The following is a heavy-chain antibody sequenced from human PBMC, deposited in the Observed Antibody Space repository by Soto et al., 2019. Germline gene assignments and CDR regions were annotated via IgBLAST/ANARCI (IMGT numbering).Heavy chain of an antibody. D-gene: IGHD2-8*01. V-gene: IGHV5-51*01. J-gene: IGHJ3*02. Sequence: EVQLVQSGVEVKKPGESLQISCKGSGYIFRNFWIGWVRQMPGKGLEWMGIVYPGTSQTTYSPSFQGQVTVSADKSISTAYLQWSSLKASDTAMYYCARQDPGLEMVLGAFDIWGQGTMVTVSS. CDR1: GYIFRNFW. CDR2: VYPGTSQT. CDR3: ARQDPGLEMVLGAFDI.